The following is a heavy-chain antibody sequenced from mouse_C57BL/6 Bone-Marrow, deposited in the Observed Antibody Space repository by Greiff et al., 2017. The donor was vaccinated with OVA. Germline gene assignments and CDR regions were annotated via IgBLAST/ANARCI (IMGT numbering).Heavy chain of an antibody. D-gene: IGHD1-1*01. CDR3: ARPYYYGSSYVYAMDY. CDR1: GFTFSDYY. Sequence: EVKLVESGGGLVQPGGSLKLSCAASGFTFSDYYMYWVRQTPEKRLEWVAYISNGGGSTYYPDTVKGRFTISRDNAKNTLYLQMSRLKSEYTAMYYCARPYYYGSSYVYAMDYWGQGTSVTVSS. J-gene: IGHJ4*01. CDR2: ISNGGGST. V-gene: IGHV5-12*01.